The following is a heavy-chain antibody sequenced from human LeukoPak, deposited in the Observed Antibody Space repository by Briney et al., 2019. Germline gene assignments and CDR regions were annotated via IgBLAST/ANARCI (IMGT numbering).Heavy chain of an antibody. CDR3: ASYRIAAAGEYFQH. Sequence: SETLSLTCTVSGGSISSGGYYWSWIRQHPGKGLEWIVYIHYSGSTYYNPSLKSRVTISVDTSKNQFSLKLSSVTAADTAVYYCASYRIAAAGEYFQHWGQGTLVTVSS. D-gene: IGHD6-13*01. J-gene: IGHJ1*01. V-gene: IGHV4-31*03. CDR1: GGSISSGGYY. CDR2: IHYSGST.